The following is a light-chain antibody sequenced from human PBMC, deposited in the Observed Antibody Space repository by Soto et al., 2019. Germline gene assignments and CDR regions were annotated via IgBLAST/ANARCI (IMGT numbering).Light chain of an antibody. J-gene: IGLJ1*01. V-gene: IGLV2-14*01. CDR3: GSYTGSITYV. Sequence: QSVLTQPASVSGSLGQSITTSCTGTTSDVGGYNYVSWYQQHPGKAPILMIYEVTNRPSGVSNRFSGSKSGNTASLTISGLQVEDEAEYYCGSYTGSITYVFGTGTKVTVL. CDR1: TSDVGGYNY. CDR2: EVT.